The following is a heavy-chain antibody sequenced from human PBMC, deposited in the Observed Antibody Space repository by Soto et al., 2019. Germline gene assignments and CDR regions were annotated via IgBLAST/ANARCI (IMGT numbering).Heavy chain of an antibody. Sequence: GESLKISCKGSGYSFTRYWISWVGQMPGRGLEWMGRIDPSDSYTNYNPSFQGHVTISADKSISTAYLQWSSLTASDTAMYYCARLGSSPPHGMDVWGQGTTVTVSS. CDR2: IDPSDSYT. D-gene: IGHD6-6*01. CDR3: ARLGSSPPHGMDV. V-gene: IGHV5-10-1*01. CDR1: GYSFTRYW. J-gene: IGHJ6*02.